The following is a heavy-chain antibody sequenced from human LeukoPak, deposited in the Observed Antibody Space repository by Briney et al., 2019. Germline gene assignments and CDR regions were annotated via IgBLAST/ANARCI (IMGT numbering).Heavy chain of an antibody. CDR2: IIPIFGAT. V-gene: IGHV1-69*05. D-gene: IGHD5/OR15-5a*01. CDR3: ARVDSMVSTLGPIDT. Sequence: SVKVSCNASGRTFNSYGFSWVRQAPGQGLEWMGGIIPIFGATKYGQRFQGRLTITTDESTSTSYMELSSLRSEDTAVYYCARVDSMVSTLGPIDTWGQGTLVTVSS. CDR1: GRTFNSYG. J-gene: IGHJ5*02.